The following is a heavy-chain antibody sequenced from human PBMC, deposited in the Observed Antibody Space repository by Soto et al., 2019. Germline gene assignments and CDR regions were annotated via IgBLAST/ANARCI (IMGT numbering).Heavy chain of an antibody. D-gene: IGHD1-26*01. Sequence: QVQLQESGPGLVKPSGTLSLTCTVSGVSISTTNWWSWVRQPPGKGLEWIGETYHTGYTNYDPSLKSRVTISVDKSKNQFSRKLSSVTVADTAVYYCARDLRVAGTTTAYYGMDVWGQGTTVTVSS. J-gene: IGHJ6*02. CDR1: GVSISTTNW. CDR3: ARDLRVAGTTTAYYGMDV. V-gene: IGHV4-4*02. CDR2: TYHTGYT.